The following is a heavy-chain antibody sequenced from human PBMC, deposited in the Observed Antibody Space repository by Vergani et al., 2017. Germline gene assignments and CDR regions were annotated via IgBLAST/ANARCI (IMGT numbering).Heavy chain of an antibody. CDR2: IIPIFGTA. Sequence: QVQLVQSGAEVKKPGSSVKVSCKASGGTFSSYAISWVRQAPGQGLEWMGRIIPIFGTANYAQKFQGRVTITADESTSTAYMDLRSLGSEDTAVYYFARAGDVCVGELEYYYYGMDVWGQGTTVTVSS. CDR3: ARAGDVCVGELEYYYYGMDV. D-gene: IGHD3-10*01. CDR1: GGTFSSYA. V-gene: IGHV1-69*18. J-gene: IGHJ6*02.